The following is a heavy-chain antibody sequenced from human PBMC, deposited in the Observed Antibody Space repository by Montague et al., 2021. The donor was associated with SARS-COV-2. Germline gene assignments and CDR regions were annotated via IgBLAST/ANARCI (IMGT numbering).Heavy chain of an antibody. CDR3: ARDAHLGSTWPFSEYGMDV. D-gene: IGHD6-13*01. CDR2: ANYRSKWHY. Sequence: CAISGDSVSSNNAAWNWIRQSPSRGLEWLGRANYRSKWHYDYAVSVKSRILIIPNTSENQFSLQLSPVTPEDTAVYYCARDAHLGSTWPFSEYGMDVWGQGTTVTVSS. CDR1: GDSVSSNNAA. J-gene: IGHJ6*02. V-gene: IGHV6-1*01.